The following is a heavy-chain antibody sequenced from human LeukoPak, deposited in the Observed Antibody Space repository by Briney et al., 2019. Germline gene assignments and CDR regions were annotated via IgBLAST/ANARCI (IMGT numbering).Heavy chain of an antibody. V-gene: IGHV3-23*01. CDR2: ISGSGGST. CDR3: AKGSSYYDILTDFDY. J-gene: IGHJ4*02. CDR1: GFTFSSYA. D-gene: IGHD3-9*01. Sequence: GGSLRLSCAASGFTFSSYAMSWVRQAPGKGLEWVSAISGSGGSTYYADYVKGRFTISRDNSQNTLYLQMNSLRAEDTAVYYCAKGSSYYDILTDFDYWGQGTLVTVSS.